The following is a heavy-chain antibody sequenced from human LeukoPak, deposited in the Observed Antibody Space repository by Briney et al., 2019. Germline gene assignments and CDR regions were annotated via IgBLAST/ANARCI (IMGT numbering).Heavy chain of an antibody. D-gene: IGHD3-22*01. V-gene: IGHV3-48*03. CDR1: GFTFSSYE. Sequence: SLRLSCAASGFTFSSYEMNWVRQAPGKGLEWVSYISSSGRTIYYADSVKGRFTISRDNAKNSLYLQMNSLRAEDTAVYYCARDSLEGGRDYNDRSGFVYWGQGTLVTVSS. CDR2: ISSSGRTI. CDR3: ARDSLEGGRDYNDRSGFVY. J-gene: IGHJ4*02.